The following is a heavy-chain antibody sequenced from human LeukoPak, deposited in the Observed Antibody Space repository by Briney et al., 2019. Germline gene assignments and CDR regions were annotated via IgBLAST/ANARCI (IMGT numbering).Heavy chain of an antibody. Sequence: SETLSLTCTVSGGSISAYYWSWIRQPPGKGLEWIGYIYFSGSTNYNPSLKSRVTMSVDTSKNQFSLKLSSVTAADTAVYYCARDNSGYGAFFDYWGQGTLVTVSS. V-gene: IGHV4-59*12. J-gene: IGHJ4*02. CDR2: IYFSGST. CDR1: GGSISAYY. D-gene: IGHD5-12*01. CDR3: ARDNSGYGAFFDY.